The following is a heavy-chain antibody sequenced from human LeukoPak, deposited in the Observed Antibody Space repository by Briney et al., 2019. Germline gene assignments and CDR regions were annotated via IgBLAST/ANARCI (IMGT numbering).Heavy chain of an antibody. CDR2: ISGSGGYI. CDR3: ARGHSGWYDY. D-gene: IGHD6-19*01. V-gene: IGHV3-21*05. J-gene: IGHJ4*02. CDR1: GFTFSTYN. Sequence: PGGSLRLSCAASGFTFSTYNMNWVRQAPGKGLEWVSYISGSGGYILYADSVKGRFTISRDNAKNSVYPQMNSLRAEDTAVYYCARGHSGWYDYWGQGTLVTVSS.